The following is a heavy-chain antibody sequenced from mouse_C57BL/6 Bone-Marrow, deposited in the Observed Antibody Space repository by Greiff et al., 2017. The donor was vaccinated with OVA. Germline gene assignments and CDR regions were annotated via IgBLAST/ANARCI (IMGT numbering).Heavy chain of an antibody. D-gene: IGHD3-2*02. V-gene: IGHV1-50*01. J-gene: IGHJ4*01. CDR3: ARDSSGYFGYAMDY. CDR2: IDPSDSYT. Sequence: QVQLQQPGAELVKPGASVKLSCKASGYTFTSYWMQWVKQRPGQGLEWIGEIDPSDSYTNYNQKFKGKATLTVDTSSSTAYMQLSSLTSEDSAVYYCARDSSGYFGYAMDYWGQGTSVTVSS. CDR1: GYTFTSYW.